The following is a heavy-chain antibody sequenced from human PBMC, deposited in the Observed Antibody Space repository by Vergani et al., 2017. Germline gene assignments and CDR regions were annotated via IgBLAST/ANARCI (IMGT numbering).Heavy chain of an antibody. CDR2: IKQDGSEK. CDR1: GFTFSSYW. Sequence: EVQLVESGGGLVQPGGSLRLSCAASGFTFSSYWMSWVRQAPGKGLEWVANIKQDGSEKYYGDSVKGRFTISGDNAKNSLYLKMNSLRDEDTAVYYCARDGEIGGVYYYYGMDVWGQVTTVTVSS. CDR3: ARDGEIGGVYYYYGMDV. V-gene: IGHV3-7*03. D-gene: IGHD3-16*01. J-gene: IGHJ6*02.